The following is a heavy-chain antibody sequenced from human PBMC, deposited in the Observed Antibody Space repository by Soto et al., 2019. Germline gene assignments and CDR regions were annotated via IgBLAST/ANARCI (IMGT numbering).Heavy chain of an antibody. J-gene: IGHJ6*02. CDR2: INPNSGGT. D-gene: IGHD2-2*03. CDR3: AREVGYCSSTRCRIMDV. V-gene: IGHV1-2*02. CDR1: GYTFTGYY. Sequence: ASVKVSCKASGYTFTGYYVPWVRPAPGQGLEWMGWINPNSGGTNYAQKFQGRVTMTRDTSISTAYMELSRLRSDDTAVYYCAREVGYCSSTRCRIMDVWGQGTTVTVSS.